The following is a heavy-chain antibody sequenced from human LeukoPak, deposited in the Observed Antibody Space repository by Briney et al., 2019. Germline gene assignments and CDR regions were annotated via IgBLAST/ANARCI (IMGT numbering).Heavy chain of an antibody. D-gene: IGHD2-21*02. Sequence: GGSLRLSCAASGFTFSSYGMHWVRQAPGKGLEWVAVIWYDGSNIYYADSVKGRFTISRDNAKNSLYLQMNSLRAEDTAVYYCAREAFKPIVVVTATHDAFDIWGQGTMVTVSS. J-gene: IGHJ3*02. CDR3: AREAFKPIVVVTATHDAFDI. V-gene: IGHV3-33*01. CDR2: IWYDGSNI. CDR1: GFTFSSYG.